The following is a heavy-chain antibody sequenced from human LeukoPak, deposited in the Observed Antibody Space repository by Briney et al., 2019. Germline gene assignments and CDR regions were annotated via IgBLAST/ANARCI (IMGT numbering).Heavy chain of an antibody. CDR3: ARAVVVATHFDY. V-gene: IGHV4-31*03. Sequence: SETLSLTCTVSGGSISSGGYYWSWIRQHPGKSLEWIGYIYYSGSTYYNPSLKSRVTISVDTSKNQFSLKLSSVTAADTAVYYCARAVVVATHFDYWGQGTLVTVSS. J-gene: IGHJ4*02. D-gene: IGHD2-15*01. CDR1: GGSISSGGYY. CDR2: IYYSGST.